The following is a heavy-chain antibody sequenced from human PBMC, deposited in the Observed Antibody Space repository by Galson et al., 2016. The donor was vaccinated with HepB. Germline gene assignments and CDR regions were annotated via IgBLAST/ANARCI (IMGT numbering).Heavy chain of an antibody. J-gene: IGHJ6*02. Sequence: SLRLSCAGSGFTFDRHAMNWVRQAPGKGLEWVSGICSIGGSTHYADSVKGRFTISRDNSQNTLYLQINQLRVEDTAGYYCAKDRDIRVLTAHGMDVWGQGATVTVSS. D-gene: IGHD2-21*02. CDR1: GFTFDRHA. V-gene: IGHV3-23*01. CDR2: ICSIGGST. CDR3: AKDRDIRVLTAHGMDV.